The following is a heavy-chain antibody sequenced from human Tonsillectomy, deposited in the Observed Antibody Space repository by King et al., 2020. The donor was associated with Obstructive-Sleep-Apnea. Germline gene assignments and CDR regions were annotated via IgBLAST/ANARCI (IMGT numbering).Heavy chain of an antibody. D-gene: IGHD5-18*01. V-gene: IGHV4-4*02. Sequence: VQLQESGPGLVKPSGTLSLTCAVSGGSVNSTNWWSWVRQPPGKGLEWIGDIYHGVTTNYNPSLKSRVTISVDGSKNQFSLKLSSATAADTAVYYCARGGGYSYGKHFDYWGQGTLGTVSS. CDR3: ARGGGYSYGKHFDY. CDR1: GGSVNSTNW. CDR2: IYHGVTT. J-gene: IGHJ4*02.